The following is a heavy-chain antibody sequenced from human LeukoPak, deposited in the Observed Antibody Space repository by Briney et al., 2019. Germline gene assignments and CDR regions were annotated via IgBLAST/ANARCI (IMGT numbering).Heavy chain of an antibody. J-gene: IGHJ4*02. CDR2: INPNSGGT. Sequence: GASVKVSCKASGYTFTAYYIHWVRQAPGQGLEWMGWINPNSGGTNYAQKFQGRVTMTRDTSISTAYMELSRLRSDDTAVYYCARDDSVVQLGTFDYWGQGTLVTVSS. CDR3: ARDDSVVQLGTFDY. CDR1: GYTFTAYY. V-gene: IGHV1-2*02. D-gene: IGHD1-1*01.